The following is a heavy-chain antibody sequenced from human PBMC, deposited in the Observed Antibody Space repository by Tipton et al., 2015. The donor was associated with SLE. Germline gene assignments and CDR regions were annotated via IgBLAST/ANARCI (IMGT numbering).Heavy chain of an antibody. CDR2: IYYNGSP. CDR1: GGSFSTYY. V-gene: IGHV4-59*01. J-gene: IGHJ3*02. CDR3: AGERLQRDAFDI. D-gene: IGHD5-24*01. Sequence: GLVKPSETLSLTCAVSGGSFSTYYWTWIRQPPGKGLEWIANIYYNGSPNYNPSLKSRVGISVDTSKNQFSLKLNSVTAADTAVYYCAGERLQRDAFDIWGQGTMVTVSS.